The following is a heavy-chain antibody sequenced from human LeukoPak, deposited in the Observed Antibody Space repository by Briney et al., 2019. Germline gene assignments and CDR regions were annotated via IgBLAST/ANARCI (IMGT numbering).Heavy chain of an antibody. D-gene: IGHD2-2*01. J-gene: IGHJ4*02. CDR1: GYTFTRYY. CDR2: INPSGGYT. V-gene: IGHV1-46*01. CDR3: ARDLVVVPAAAVNYFDY. Sequence: ASVEVSCKASGYTFTRYYIHWVRQAPGQGLEWMGIINPSGGYTSYAQKFQDRVTMTRDTSTSTVYMELSSLRSEDTAVYYCARDLVVVPAAAVNYFDYWGQGTLVTVSS.